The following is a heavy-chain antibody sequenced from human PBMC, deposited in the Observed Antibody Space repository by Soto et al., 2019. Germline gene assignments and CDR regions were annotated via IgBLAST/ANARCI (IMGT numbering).Heavy chain of an antibody. CDR2: IYPGDSDT. Sequence: LKISCKGSGYSFTSYWIGWVRQMPGKGLEWMGIIYPGDSDTRYSPSFQGQVTISADKSISTAYLQWSSLKASDTAMYYCARSGYCSGGSCYSTYYYGMDVWGQGTTVTVSS. D-gene: IGHD2-15*01. J-gene: IGHJ6*02. CDR3: ARSGYCSGGSCYSTYYYGMDV. V-gene: IGHV5-51*01. CDR1: GYSFTSYW.